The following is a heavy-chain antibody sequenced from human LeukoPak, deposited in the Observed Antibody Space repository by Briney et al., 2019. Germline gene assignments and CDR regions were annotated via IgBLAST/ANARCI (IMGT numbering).Heavy chain of an antibody. Sequence: SETLSLTCTVSGGSISSYYWSWIRQPPGKGLEWIGYSGSTNYNPSLKSRVTISVDTSKNQFSLKLSSVTAADTAVYYCARAQAGYYYGSGSHLFDYWGQGTLVTVSS. V-gene: IGHV4-59*01. J-gene: IGHJ4*02. CDR2: YSGST. D-gene: IGHD3-10*01. CDR3: ARAQAGYYYGSGSHLFDY. CDR1: GGSISSYY.